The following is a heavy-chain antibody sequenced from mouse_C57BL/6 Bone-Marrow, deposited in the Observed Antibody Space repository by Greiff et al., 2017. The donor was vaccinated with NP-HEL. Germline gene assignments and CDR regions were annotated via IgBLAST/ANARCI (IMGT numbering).Heavy chain of an antibody. Sequence: VQLQESGAELVMPGASVKLSCKASGYTFTSYWMHWVKQRPGQGLEWIGEIDPSDSYTNYNQKFKGKSTLTVDKSSSTAYMQLSSLTSEDSAVYYCATWRGSSSYYFDYWGQGTTLTVSS. J-gene: IGHJ2*01. V-gene: IGHV1-69*01. CDR1: GYTFTSYW. CDR2: IDPSDSYT. CDR3: ATWRGSSSYYFDY. D-gene: IGHD1-1*01.